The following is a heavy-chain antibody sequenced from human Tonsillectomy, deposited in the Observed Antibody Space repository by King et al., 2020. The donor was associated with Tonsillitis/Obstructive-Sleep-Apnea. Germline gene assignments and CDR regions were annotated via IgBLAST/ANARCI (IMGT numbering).Heavy chain of an antibody. Sequence: VQLVESGAEVKKPGESLKISCTGSGYRFTSYWIGWVRQMPGKGLQWMGIIYPGDSDTRYSPSFQGQVTISTDKSITTAYLQWSSLKASDTAMYYCASLGVSYGRSSYDYWGQGTLVTVSS. D-gene: IGHD6-6*01. CDR3: ASLGVSYGRSSYDY. J-gene: IGHJ4*02. V-gene: IGHV5-51*03. CDR1: GYRFTSYW. CDR2: IYPGDSDT.